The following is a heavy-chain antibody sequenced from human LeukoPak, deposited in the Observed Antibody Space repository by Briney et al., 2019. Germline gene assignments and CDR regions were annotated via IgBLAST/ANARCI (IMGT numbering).Heavy chain of an antibody. CDR2: IYHSGST. V-gene: IGHV4-38-2*02. D-gene: IGHD3-10*01. J-gene: IGHJ4*02. CDR3: ARDYNYYGSGNHDY. Sequence: SETLSLTCTVSGYSISSGYYWGWIRQPPGKGLEWIGSIYHSGSTYYNPSLKSRVTISVDTSKNQFSLKLSSVTAADTAVYYCARDYNYYGSGNHDYWGQGTLVTVSS. CDR1: GYSISSGYY.